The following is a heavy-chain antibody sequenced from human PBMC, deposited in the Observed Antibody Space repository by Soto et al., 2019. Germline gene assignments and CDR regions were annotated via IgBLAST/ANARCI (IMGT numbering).Heavy chain of an antibody. CDR2: IIPIFGTA. V-gene: IGHV1-69*01. Sequence: QVQLVQSGAEVKKPGSSVQVSCKASGGTFSSYAISWVRQAPGQGLEWMGGIIPIFGTANYAQKFQGRVTITADESTSTAYMELSSLRSEDTAVYYCAREWTEQWLQYGMDVWAQGTTVTVSS. D-gene: IGHD6-19*01. J-gene: IGHJ6*02. CDR3: AREWTEQWLQYGMDV. CDR1: GGTFSSYA.